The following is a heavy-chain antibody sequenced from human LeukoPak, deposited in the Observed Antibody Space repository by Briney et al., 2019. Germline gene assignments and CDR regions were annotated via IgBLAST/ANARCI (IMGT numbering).Heavy chain of an antibody. D-gene: IGHD2-2*02. Sequence: PGGSLRLSCAASGFTFSNYEMNGVRQAPGKGLEWVSGISGSGDSTYHADSVKGRFTISRDNSKNTLYLQMNSLRAEDTAVYYCATHTGTIVVPAAINWGQGTLVTVSS. J-gene: IGHJ4*02. CDR1: GFTFSNYE. CDR2: ISGSGDST. CDR3: ATHTGTIVVPAAIN. V-gene: IGHV3-23*01.